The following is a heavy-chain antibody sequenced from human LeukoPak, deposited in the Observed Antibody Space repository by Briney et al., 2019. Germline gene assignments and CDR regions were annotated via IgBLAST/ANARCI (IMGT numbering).Heavy chain of an antibody. V-gene: IGHV4-61*02. CDR1: GGSITSGSYD. CDR2: VYTSGNT. J-gene: IGHJ3*02. D-gene: IGHD1-14*01. CDR3: ARGTGNAFDI. Sequence: TLSLTCTVSGGSITSGSYDWNWIRQPAGKGLDWIGRVYTSGNTNYSPSLKSRVTISVDTSKNQFPLKLSSVTATDTAVYYCARGTGNAFDIWGQGTMVTVSS.